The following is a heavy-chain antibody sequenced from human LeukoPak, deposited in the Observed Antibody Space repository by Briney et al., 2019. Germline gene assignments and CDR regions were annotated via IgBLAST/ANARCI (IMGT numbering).Heavy chain of an antibody. CDR3: AKGRTGTTWNYFDY. D-gene: IGHD1-7*01. CDR2: ISGSGGST. CDR1: GFTFSSYA. V-gene: IGHV3-23*01. Sequence: GGSLRLSCAASGFTFSSYAMSWVRQASGKGLEWVSAISGSGGSTYYADSVKGRFTISRDNSKNTLYLQMNSLRAEDTAVYYCAKGRTGTTWNYFDYWGQGTLVTVSS. J-gene: IGHJ4*02.